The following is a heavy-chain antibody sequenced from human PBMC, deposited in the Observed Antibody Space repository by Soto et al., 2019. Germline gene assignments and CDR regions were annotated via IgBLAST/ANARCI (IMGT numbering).Heavy chain of an antibody. CDR3: ARIGRFLEWLPPNV. V-gene: IGHV1-18*01. Sequence: QVQLVQSGAEVKKPGASVKVSCKASGYTFTSYGISWVRQAPGQGLEWMGWISAYNGNTNYAQKLQGRVTMTTDTPTSTAYLEPSSMRSDDTAVYYCARIGRFLEWLPPNVWGQGNTVTVSS. J-gene: IGHJ6*02. CDR2: ISAYNGNT. CDR1: GYTFTSYG. D-gene: IGHD3-3*01.